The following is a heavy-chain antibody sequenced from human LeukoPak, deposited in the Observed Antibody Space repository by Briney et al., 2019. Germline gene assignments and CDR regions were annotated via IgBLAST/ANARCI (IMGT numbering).Heavy chain of an antibody. V-gene: IGHV4-39*07. D-gene: IGHD3-3*01. CDR3: ARDLLRWGSLDY. Sequence: SETLSLTCTISGGSISSSSYYWGWIRQPPGRELEWIGSIYYSGSTNYNPSLKSRVTISVDTSKNQFSLRLSSVTAADTAVYYCARDLLRWGSLDYWGQGTLVTVSS. CDR1: GGSISSSSYY. CDR2: IYYSGST. J-gene: IGHJ4*02.